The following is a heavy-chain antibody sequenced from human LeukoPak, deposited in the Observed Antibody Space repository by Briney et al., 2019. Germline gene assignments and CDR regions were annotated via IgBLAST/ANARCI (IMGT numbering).Heavy chain of an antibody. CDR3: ARDRLTHYYDSSGPLDY. CDR1: GFTFSSYA. Sequence: GGSLRLSCAASGFTFSSYAMHWVRQAPGKGLEWVAVISYDGSNKYYADSVKGRFTISRDNSKNTLYLQMNSLRAEDTAVYYCARDRLTHYYDSSGPLDYWGQGTLATVSS. CDR2: ISYDGSNK. J-gene: IGHJ4*02. V-gene: IGHV3-30*04. D-gene: IGHD3-22*01.